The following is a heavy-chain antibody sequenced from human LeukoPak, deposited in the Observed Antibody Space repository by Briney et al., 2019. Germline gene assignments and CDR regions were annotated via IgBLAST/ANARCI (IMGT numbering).Heavy chain of an antibody. CDR2: IYTSGST. Sequence: SETLSLTCTVSGGSISSYYWSWIRQPAGKGLEWIGRIYTSGSTNYNPSLKSRVTMSVDTSKNQCSLKLSSVTAADTAVYYCARDSPYNWNDVNYFDYWGQGTLVTVSS. D-gene: IGHD1-20*01. CDR1: GGSISSYY. J-gene: IGHJ4*02. V-gene: IGHV4-4*07. CDR3: ARDSPYNWNDVNYFDY.